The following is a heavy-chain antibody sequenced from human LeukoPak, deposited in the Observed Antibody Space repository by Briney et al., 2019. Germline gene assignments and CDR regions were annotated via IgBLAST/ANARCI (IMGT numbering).Heavy chain of an antibody. J-gene: IGHJ5*02. CDR1: GFPFSSHA. D-gene: IGHD2-15*01. CDR3: VREAGYCAPVCVKTNWFDP. CDR2: ISNGKT. V-gene: IGHV3-23*01. Sequence: GGSLRLSCAASGFPFSSHAMSWVRQPPGKGLEWVAAISNGKTYYADSVRGRFAISRDDSTNTVYPHMNSLRDEDTALYHCVREAGYCAPVCVKTNWFDPWGQGTLVTVSS.